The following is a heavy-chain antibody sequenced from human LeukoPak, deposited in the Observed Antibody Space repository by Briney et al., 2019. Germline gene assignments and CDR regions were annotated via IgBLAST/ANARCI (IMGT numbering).Heavy chain of an antibody. CDR3: TTGSIAVAGNRY. J-gene: IGHJ4*02. Sequence: GGSLRLSCAASGFTFSNAWMSWVRQAPGKGLEWVGRIKSKTDGGTTDYAAPVKGRFTISRDDSKNTLYLQMNSLKTEDTAVYYCTTGSIAVAGNRYWGQGTLVTVSS. CDR2: IKSKTDGGTT. V-gene: IGHV3-15*01. D-gene: IGHD6-19*01. CDR1: GFTFSNAW.